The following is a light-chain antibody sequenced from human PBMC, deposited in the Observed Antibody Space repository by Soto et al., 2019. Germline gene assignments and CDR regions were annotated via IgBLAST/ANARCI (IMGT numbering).Light chain of an antibody. CDR2: EVS. CDR3: TSYTSSSTWV. CDR1: NSDVGGYNY. Sequence: QSALTQPASVSGSPGQSITISCTGTNSDVGGYNYVSWYQQHPGKAPKLMIYEVSNRPSGVYNRFSGSKSGNTASLAISGLQAEDEADYYCTSYTSSSTWVFGGGTKLTVL. V-gene: IGLV2-14*01. J-gene: IGLJ3*02.